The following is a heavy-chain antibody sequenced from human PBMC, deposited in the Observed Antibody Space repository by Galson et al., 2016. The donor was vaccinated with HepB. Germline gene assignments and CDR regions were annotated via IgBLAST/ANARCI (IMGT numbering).Heavy chain of an antibody. V-gene: IGHV1-18*01. J-gene: IGHJ4*02. CDR3: ARDVQYRFNS. Sequence: SVKVSCKASGYTFTTSGISWVRQAPGQGLEWMGWISTYSGDTKYAQNFQGGRTLTTDSSTTTAYMELRSLRFDDTALYYYARDVQYRFNSWCQGTLVTVSS. CDR2: ISTYSGDT. CDR1: GYTFTTSG. D-gene: IGHD2/OR15-2a*01.